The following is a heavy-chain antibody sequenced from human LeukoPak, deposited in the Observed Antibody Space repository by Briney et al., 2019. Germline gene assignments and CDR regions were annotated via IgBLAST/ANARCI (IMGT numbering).Heavy chain of an antibody. CDR3: ATVAYNNWFDP. J-gene: IGHJ5*02. D-gene: IGHD2-21*01. Sequence: QPGGSLRLTCTASHITVSINYISSVRQAPGKGLEWVSVIYSGGSTYYADSVKGRFTISRHNSENTLYLQMNSLRAEDTAAYYCATVAYNNWFDPWGQGNLVTVSS. V-gene: IGHV3-53*04. CDR1: HITVSINY. CDR2: IYSGGST.